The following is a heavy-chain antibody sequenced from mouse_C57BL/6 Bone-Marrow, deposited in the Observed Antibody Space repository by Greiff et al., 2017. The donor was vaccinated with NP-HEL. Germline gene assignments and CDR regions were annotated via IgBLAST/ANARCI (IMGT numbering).Heavy chain of an antibody. CDR2: ISSGGSYT. D-gene: IGHD1-1*01. Sequence: DVHLVESGGDLVKPGGSLKLSCAASGFTFSSYGMSWVRQTPDKRLEWVATISSGGSYTYYPDSVKGRFTISRDNAKNTLYLQMSSLKSEDTAMYYCARQTTVGFDYWGQGTTLTVSS. CDR1: GFTFSSYG. CDR3: ARQTTVGFDY. V-gene: IGHV5-6*01. J-gene: IGHJ2*01.